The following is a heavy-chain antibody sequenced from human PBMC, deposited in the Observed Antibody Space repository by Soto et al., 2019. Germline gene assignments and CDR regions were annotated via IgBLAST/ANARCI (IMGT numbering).Heavy chain of an antibody. Sequence: GGSLRLSCAASGFTFSNYAMTWVRQAPGKGLQCVSAISGGGGSTYYADSVKGRFTISRDNSKNTLYLQMNSLRAEDTAVYYCAKDPSLSTAYYFDYWGQGTLVTVS. J-gene: IGHJ4*02. V-gene: IGHV3-23*01. CDR2: ISGGGGST. CDR1: GFTFSNYA. CDR3: AKDPSLSTAYYFDY.